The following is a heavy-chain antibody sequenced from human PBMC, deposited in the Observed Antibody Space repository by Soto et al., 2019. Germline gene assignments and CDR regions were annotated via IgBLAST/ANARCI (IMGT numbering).Heavy chain of an antibody. Sequence: SGPTLVNPTQTLTLTCTFSGFSLSTSGVGVGWIRQPPGKALEWLALIYWDDDKRYSPSLKSRLTFTKDTSKNQVVLPMTNMDPVDTATFDCGHESYGGKPAGLDYWGQGTLVTVSS. CDR3: GHESYGGKPAGLDY. V-gene: IGHV2-5*02. CDR2: IYWDDDK. J-gene: IGHJ4*02. CDR1: GFSLSTSGVG. D-gene: IGHD4-17*01.